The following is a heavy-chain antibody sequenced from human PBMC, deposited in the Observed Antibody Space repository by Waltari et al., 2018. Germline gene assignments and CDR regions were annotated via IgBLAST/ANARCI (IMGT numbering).Heavy chain of an antibody. CDR3: ARATWVNAFDI. J-gene: IGHJ3*02. D-gene: IGHD1-26*01. Sequence: QVQLVQSGAEVKKPGASVQVSCKASGYTFTSYYMHWGRQAPGQGLEWMGISNPSGGSTSYAQKFQGRVTMTRDTSTSTVYMELSSLRSEDTAVYYCARATWVNAFDIWGQGTMVTVSS. CDR1: GYTFTSYY. V-gene: IGHV1-46*01. CDR2: SNPSGGST.